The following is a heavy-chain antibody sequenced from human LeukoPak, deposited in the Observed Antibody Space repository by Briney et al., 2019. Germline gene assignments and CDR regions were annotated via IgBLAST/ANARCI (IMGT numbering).Heavy chain of an antibody. J-gene: IGHJ4*02. D-gene: IGHD6-13*01. CDR3: ARSQSSSLIDY. CDR2: IKQDGSEK. Sequence: PGGSLRLSCAASGFTFSSYWMSWVRQAPGKGLEWVANIKQDGSEKYYVDSVKGRFTISRDNARNSLYLQMNSLRAEDTAVYYCARSQSSSLIDYWGQGTLVTVSS. CDR1: GFTFSSYW. V-gene: IGHV3-7*01.